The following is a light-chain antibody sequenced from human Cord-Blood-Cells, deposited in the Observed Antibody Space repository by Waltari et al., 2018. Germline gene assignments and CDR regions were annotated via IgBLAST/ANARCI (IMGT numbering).Light chain of an antibody. CDR3: CSYAGSSTYV. CDR1: SSDVGSYNL. Sequence: QSALTQPASVSGSPGQSITISCTGTSSDVGSYNLVSWYQQHPGKAPNLMIYEGSQRPSGVSNRFSGSKSGNTASLTISGLQAEDEADYYCCSYAGSSTYVFGTGTKVTVL. V-gene: IGLV2-23*01. J-gene: IGLJ1*01. CDR2: EGS.